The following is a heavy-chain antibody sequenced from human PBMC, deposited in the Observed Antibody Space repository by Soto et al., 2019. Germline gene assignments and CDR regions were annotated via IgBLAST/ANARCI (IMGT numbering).Heavy chain of an antibody. Sequence: GGSLRLSCAASGFTFSSYAMHWVRQAPGKGLEWVAVISYDGSNKYYADSVKGRFTISRDNSKNTLYLQMNSLRAEDTAVYYCARDKKGYSYGSGMDVWGQGTTVTVSS. CDR1: GFTFSSYA. J-gene: IGHJ6*02. V-gene: IGHV3-30-3*01. D-gene: IGHD5-18*01. CDR2: ISYDGSNK. CDR3: ARDKKGYSYGSGMDV.